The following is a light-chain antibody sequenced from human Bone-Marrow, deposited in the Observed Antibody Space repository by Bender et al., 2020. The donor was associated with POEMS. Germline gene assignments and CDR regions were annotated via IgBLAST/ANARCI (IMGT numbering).Light chain of an antibody. J-gene: IGLJ3*02. Sequence: QSVVTQPPSLSEAPRQRVTISCSGSSSNISNLGVTWYQQLPAEAPKLLIYYDDLLTPGVSDRFSASKSGTSASLAISELQSEDEALYYCSAWDDSLSGWVFGGGTKLTVL. CDR1: SSNISNLG. CDR2: YDD. V-gene: IGLV1-36*01. CDR3: SAWDDSLSGWV.